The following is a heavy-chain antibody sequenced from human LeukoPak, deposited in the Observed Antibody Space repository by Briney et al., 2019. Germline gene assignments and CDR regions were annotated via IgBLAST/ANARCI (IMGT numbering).Heavy chain of an antibody. D-gene: IGHD2-2*01. CDR3: AHTELGYCSSTSCKEVDY. Sequence: PSETLSLTCAVYGGSFGGYYWSWIRQPPGKGLEWIGEINHSGSTNYNPSLKSRVTISVDTSKNQFSLKLSSVTAADTAVYYCAHTELGYCSSTSCKEVDYWGQGTLVTVSS. V-gene: IGHV4-34*01. CDR2: INHSGST. J-gene: IGHJ4*02. CDR1: GGSFGGYY.